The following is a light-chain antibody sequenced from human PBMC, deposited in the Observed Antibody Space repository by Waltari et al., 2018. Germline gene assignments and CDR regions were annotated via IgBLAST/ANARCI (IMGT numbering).Light chain of an antibody. CDR1: QSLFYSSDNKDY. J-gene: IGKJ1*01. CDR3: QQFYSRPWT. Sequence: DIVMTQSPDSLAVSLGERATSSCKSSQSLFYSSDNKDYFAWYQQKPGQPPILLMSWASTRESGVPDRFSGSGSGTDFTLTISGLQAEDVAFYYCQQFYSRPWTFGQGTKVQV. V-gene: IGKV4-1*01. CDR2: WAS.